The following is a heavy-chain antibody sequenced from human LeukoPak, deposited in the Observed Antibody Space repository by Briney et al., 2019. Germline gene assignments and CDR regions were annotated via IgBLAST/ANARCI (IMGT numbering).Heavy chain of an antibody. Sequence: ASVKVSCKASGYTFTGYYMHWVRQAPGQGLEWMGWINPNSGGTNYARKFQGRVTMTRDTPISTAYMELSRLRSDDTAVYYCASTSDGSYYDSSGYYDPTNYGMDVWGQGTTVTVSS. CDR2: INPNSGGT. CDR1: GYTFTGYY. CDR3: ASTSDGSYYDSSGYYDPTNYGMDV. J-gene: IGHJ6*02. D-gene: IGHD3-22*01. V-gene: IGHV1-2*02.